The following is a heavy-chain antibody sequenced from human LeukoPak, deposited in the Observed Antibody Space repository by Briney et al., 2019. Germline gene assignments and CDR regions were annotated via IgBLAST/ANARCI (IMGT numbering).Heavy chain of an antibody. CDR1: GFTVSSNY. CDR3: ARGSNYLWDY. Sequence: GGSLRLSCAASGFTVSSNYMSWVRQAPGKGLEWVSVIYIGASTDYADSVKGRFTISRDNSKNTLYLQMNSLRAEDTAVYYCARGSNYLWDYWGQGTLVTVSS. CDR2: IYIGAST. D-gene: IGHD4-11*01. J-gene: IGHJ4*02. V-gene: IGHV3-53*01.